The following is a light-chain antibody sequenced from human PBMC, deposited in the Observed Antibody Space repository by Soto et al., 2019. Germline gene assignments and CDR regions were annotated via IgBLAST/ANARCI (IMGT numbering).Light chain of an antibody. J-gene: IGKJ4*01. Sequence: EIVLTQSPATLSLSPGERATLSCRASQSVSSYLAWYQQKPGQAPRLLIYDAYNRATGIPARFSGSGSGTDFTLTISSLEPEDFAVYYCQQRSHWPPTFGGGTKVEIK. CDR1: QSVSSY. CDR3: QQRSHWPPT. CDR2: DAY. V-gene: IGKV3-11*01.